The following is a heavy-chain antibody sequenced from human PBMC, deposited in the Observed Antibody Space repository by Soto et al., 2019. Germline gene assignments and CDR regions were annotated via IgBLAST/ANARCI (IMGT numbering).Heavy chain of an antibody. CDR3: AGTYNSKYYYYGMDV. D-gene: IGHD1-20*01. Sequence: AASVNVSCKASGFTFTSSVVQWVRQARGQRLEWIGWIVVGSGNTNYAQKFQERVTITRDMSTSTAYMELSSLRSEDTAVYYCAGTYNSKYYYYGMDVWGQGTTVTVSS. CDR2: IVVGSGNT. V-gene: IGHV1-58*01. J-gene: IGHJ6*02. CDR1: GFTFTSSV.